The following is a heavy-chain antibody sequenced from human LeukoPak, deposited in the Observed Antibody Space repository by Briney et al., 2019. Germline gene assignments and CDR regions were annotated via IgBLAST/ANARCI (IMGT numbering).Heavy chain of an antibody. CDR2: IYYRPTT. D-gene: IGHD1-1*01. Sequence: SETLSLTCTVSGASIGSSLYFWGWFRQPPGKGLEWIGSIYYRPTTYYNPSLKSRGTISLDTSNNLFSLKLTSVTAADTAFYYCARGRNWNFQAYFDYWGLGSLVSVSS. CDR3: ARGRNWNFQAYFDY. J-gene: IGHJ4*02. CDR1: GASIGSSLYF. V-gene: IGHV4-39*07.